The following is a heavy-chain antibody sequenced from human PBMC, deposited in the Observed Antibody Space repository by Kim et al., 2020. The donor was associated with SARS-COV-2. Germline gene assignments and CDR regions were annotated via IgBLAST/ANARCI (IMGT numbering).Heavy chain of an antibody. V-gene: IGHV3-23*01. J-gene: IGHJ6*02. CDR1: GLTFSSEA. Sequence: GGSLRLSCAASGLTFSSEAMTWARQAPGKGLEWVSTIGPSGGPTYYADSVKGRFTISRDNSKNTLYLQMNSLTVEDTAVYYCAKGVKRPDAWGQGTTV. CDR2: IGPSGGPT. CDR3: AKGVKRPDA. D-gene: IGHD2-21*01.